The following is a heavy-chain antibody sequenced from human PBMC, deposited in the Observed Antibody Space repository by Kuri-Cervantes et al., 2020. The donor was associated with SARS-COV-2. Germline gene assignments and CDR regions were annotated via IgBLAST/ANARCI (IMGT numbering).Heavy chain of an antibody. CDR2: INAGNGNT. V-gene: IGHV1-3*01. D-gene: IGHD4-17*01. CDR3: ARAEHLLTTVIAFDY. J-gene: IGHJ4*02. CDR1: GYTFTSYA. Sequence: ASVKVSCKASGYTFTSYAVHWVRQAPGQRLEWMGWINAGNGNTKYSQKFQGRVTITRDTSASTAYMELSSLRSEDTAVYYCARAEHLLTTVIAFDYWGQGTLVTVSS.